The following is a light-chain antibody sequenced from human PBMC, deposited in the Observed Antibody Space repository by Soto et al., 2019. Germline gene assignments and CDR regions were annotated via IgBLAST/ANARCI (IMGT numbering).Light chain of an antibody. CDR1: QSVGNN. CDR2: ATS. Sequence: EIVVTQSPATLSVSPGESATLSCRASQSVGNNFAWYQQKPGQPPRLLIFATSTRATGVPARFSGSGSGTEFPLTISSLQSEDFAVYYCQQYGDCPLTFGGGAKVEIE. CDR3: QQYGDCPLT. J-gene: IGKJ4*01. V-gene: IGKV3-15*01.